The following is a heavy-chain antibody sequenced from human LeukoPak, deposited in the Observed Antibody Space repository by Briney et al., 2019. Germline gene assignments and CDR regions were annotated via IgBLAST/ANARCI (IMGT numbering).Heavy chain of an antibody. Sequence: GASVKVSCKASGYTFTSYYTHWVRQAPGQGLEWMGIINPSGGSTSYAQKFQGRVTMTEDTSTDTAYMELSSLRSEDTAVYYCATTSPWLAYFDYWGQGTLVTVSS. V-gene: IGHV1-46*01. CDR2: INPSGGST. D-gene: IGHD6-19*01. J-gene: IGHJ4*02. CDR3: ATTSPWLAYFDY. CDR1: GYTFTSYY.